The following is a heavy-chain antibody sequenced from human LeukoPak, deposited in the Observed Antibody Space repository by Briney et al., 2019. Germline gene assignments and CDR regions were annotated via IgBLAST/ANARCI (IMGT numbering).Heavy chain of an antibody. V-gene: IGHV3-30*02. J-gene: IGHJ4*02. CDR3: ANLDYGDYGVDY. D-gene: IGHD4-17*01. CDR2: IRSDGNNK. Sequence: PGGSLRLSCAASGFLFSSYGMHWVRQAPGKGLEWVTFIRSDGNNKYYADSVRGRFTISRDNSKNTLYLQLNRLRAEDTAVYYCANLDYGDYGVDYWGQGTLVTVYS. CDR1: GFLFSSYG.